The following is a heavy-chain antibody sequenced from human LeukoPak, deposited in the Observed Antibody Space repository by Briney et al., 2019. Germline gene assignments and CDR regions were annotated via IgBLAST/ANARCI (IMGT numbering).Heavy chain of an antibody. D-gene: IGHD1-1*01. CDR2: SGSGGST. J-gene: IGHJ4*02. V-gene: IGHV3-23*01. CDR3: ARAPGYGAAYYFDY. CDR1: GFTFRSYG. Sequence: GGSLRLSCAVSGFTFRSYGMSWVRQAPGKGLEWVSSSGSGGSTYYADSVKGRFTISRDNSKNTLYLQMNSLRAEDTAVYYCARAPGYGAAYYFDYWGQGTLVTVSS.